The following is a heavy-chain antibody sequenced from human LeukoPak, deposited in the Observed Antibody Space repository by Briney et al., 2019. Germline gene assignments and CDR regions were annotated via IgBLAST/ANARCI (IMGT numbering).Heavy chain of an antibody. CDR3: ARDVPMYSGSHLYYYMDV. D-gene: IGHD1-26*01. CDR1: GGSISSYY. Sequence: SETLSLTCTVSGGSISSYYWSWIRQPPGKGLEWIGYIYYSGSTNYNPSLKSRVTISVDTSKNQFSLKLSSVTAADTAVYYCARDVPMYSGSHLYYYMDVWGKGTTVTVSS. V-gene: IGHV4-59*01. CDR2: IYYSGST. J-gene: IGHJ6*03.